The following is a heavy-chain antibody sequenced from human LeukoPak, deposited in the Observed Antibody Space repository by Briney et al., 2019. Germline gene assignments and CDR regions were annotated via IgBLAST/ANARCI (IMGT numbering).Heavy chain of an antibody. V-gene: IGHV3-74*01. Sequence: GGSLRLSCAASGFTFSTYWMHWVRQAPGERLVWVSRIKSDGSDTSYADSVKGRFTISRDNAKNTLYLQMNSLRAEDTAVYYCARGFWTGVEYWGQGALVTVSS. CDR2: IKSDGSDT. J-gene: IGHJ4*02. D-gene: IGHD3/OR15-3a*01. CDR3: ARGFWTGVEY. CDR1: GFTFSTYW.